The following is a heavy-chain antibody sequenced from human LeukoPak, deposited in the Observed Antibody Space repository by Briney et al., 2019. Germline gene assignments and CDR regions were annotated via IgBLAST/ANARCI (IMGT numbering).Heavy chain of an antibody. CDR3: AKAPTGGGIAAATYYGMDV. V-gene: IGHV3-9*01. J-gene: IGHJ6*02. CDR2: ISWNSGSI. D-gene: IGHD6-13*01. CDR1: GFTFDDYA. Sequence: PGGSLRLSCAASGFTFDDYAMHWVRQAPGKGLEWVSGISWNSGSIGYAGSVKGRFTISRDNAKNSLYLQMNSLRAEDTALYYCAKAPTGGGIAAATYYGMDVWGQGTTVTVSS.